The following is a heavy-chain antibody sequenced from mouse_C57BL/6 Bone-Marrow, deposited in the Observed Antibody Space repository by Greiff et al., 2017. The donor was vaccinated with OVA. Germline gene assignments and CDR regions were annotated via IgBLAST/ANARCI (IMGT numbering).Heavy chain of an antibody. Sequence: EVMLVESGGGLVQPGGSLKLSCAASGFTFSDYYMYWVRQTPEKRLEWVAYISNGGGSTYYPDTVKGRFTISRDNAKNTLYLQMSRLKSEDTAMYYCARQGSTMVTTSAMDYWGQGTSVTVSS. CDR2: ISNGGGST. D-gene: IGHD2-2*01. V-gene: IGHV5-12*01. CDR1: GFTFSDYY. CDR3: ARQGSTMVTTSAMDY. J-gene: IGHJ4*01.